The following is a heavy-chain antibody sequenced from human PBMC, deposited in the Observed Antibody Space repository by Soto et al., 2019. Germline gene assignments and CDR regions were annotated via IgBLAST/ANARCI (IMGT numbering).Heavy chain of an antibody. Sequence: GASVKVSCKTSGYIFTGYFIHWVRQTPGQGLQWLGRITPNSGDTKYGQTFQGRVTLTRDTSASTAYMELSGLRADDTALYYCVRWGSGSNSLEFWGQGTLVTVSS. CDR1: GYIFTGYF. D-gene: IGHD7-27*01. V-gene: IGHV1-2*06. CDR3: VRWGSGSNSLEF. J-gene: IGHJ4*03. CDR2: ITPNSGDT.